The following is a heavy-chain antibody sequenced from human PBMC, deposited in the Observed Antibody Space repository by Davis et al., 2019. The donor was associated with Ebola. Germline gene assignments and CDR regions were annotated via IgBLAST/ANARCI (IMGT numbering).Heavy chain of an antibody. V-gene: IGHV1-69*13. D-gene: IGHD3-22*01. J-gene: IGHJ4*02. CDR2: IIPIFGTA. CDR3: AGDRYYDSRGSLSDY. Sequence: AASVKVSCKASGGTFSSYAISWVRQAPGQGLEWMGGIIPIFGTANYAQKFQGRVTITADESTSTAYMELSSLRSEDTAVYYCAGDRYYDSRGSLSDYWGQGTLVTVSS. CDR1: GGTFSSYA.